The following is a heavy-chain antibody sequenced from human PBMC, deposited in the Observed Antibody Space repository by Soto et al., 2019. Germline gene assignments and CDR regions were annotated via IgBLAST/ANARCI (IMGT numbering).Heavy chain of an antibody. CDR1: GGSISNFY. V-gene: IGHV4-59*01. D-gene: IGHD2-8*01. Sequence: PSETVYRTCTVSGGSISNFYWSWIRQPPGQGLEWIGYISYSGNTNYNPSLKSRVSISVDTSKKQLSLNLTSVTAADTAVYYCARAPMVLSRSYFDSWGQGTPVIVSS. CDR3: ARAPMVLSRSYFDS. J-gene: IGHJ4*02. CDR2: ISYSGNT.